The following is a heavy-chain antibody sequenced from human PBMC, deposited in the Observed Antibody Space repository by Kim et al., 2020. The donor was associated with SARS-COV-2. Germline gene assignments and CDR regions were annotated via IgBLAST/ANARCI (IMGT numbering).Heavy chain of an antibody. Sequence: GGSLRLSCAASGFTFSSYAMSWVRQAPGKGLEWVSAISGSGGSTYYADSVKGRFTISRHNSKNTLYLQMNSLRAEDTAVYYCAKEGHPPYCCGGRCYSPPQYYFDYWGQGTLVTVAS. V-gene: IGHV3-23*01. J-gene: IGHJ4*02. CDR3: AKEGHPPYCCGGRCYSPPQYYFDY. CDR2: ISGSGGST. D-gene: IGHD2-15*01. CDR1: GFTFSSYA.